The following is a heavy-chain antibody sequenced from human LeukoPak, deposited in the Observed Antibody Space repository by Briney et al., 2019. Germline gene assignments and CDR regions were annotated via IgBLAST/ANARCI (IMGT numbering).Heavy chain of an antibody. V-gene: IGHV1-18*01. J-gene: IGHJ4*02. CDR3: ARDGLRLGELSPTPDY. Sequence: ASVKLSCNASGSTFTSSGISWVRQAPGQRLEWMGWISAYNGNTNYAQKLQGRVTMTTDTSTSTAYMELRSLRSDDTAVYYCARDGLRLGELSPTPDYWGQGTLVTVSS. CDR1: GSTFTSSG. CDR2: ISAYNGNT. D-gene: IGHD3-16*02.